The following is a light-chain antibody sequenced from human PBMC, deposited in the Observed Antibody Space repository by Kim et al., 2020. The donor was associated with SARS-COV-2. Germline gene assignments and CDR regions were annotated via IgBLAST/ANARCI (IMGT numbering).Light chain of an antibody. CDR3: LQHSTYPIT. V-gene: IGKV1-17*01. CDR2: GAS. J-gene: IGKJ5*01. Sequence: ASVGDRVTIPCRASQAIRNDLGWYQQNPGRAPKRLIYGASSLQSGVPSRFSGSGSGTEFTLTISSVQPEDFATYFCLQHSTYPITFGQGTRLEIK. CDR1: QAIRND.